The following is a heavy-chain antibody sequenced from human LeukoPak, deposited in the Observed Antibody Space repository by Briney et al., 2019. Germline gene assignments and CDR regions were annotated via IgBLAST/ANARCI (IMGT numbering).Heavy chain of an antibody. CDR2: VNPNNGVT. J-gene: IGHJ4*02. CDR3: AKDRWRITTVRGVITD. D-gene: IGHD3-10*01. Sequence: ASVRVSCKASEDTFTGYYIHWVRQAPGQGLEWMGWVNPNNGVTEYAQEFQGRVTMTRDTSLSTAYMELSRLRSDDTAVYYCAKDRWRITTVRGVITDWGQGTLVTVSS. CDR1: EDTFTGYY. V-gene: IGHV1-2*02.